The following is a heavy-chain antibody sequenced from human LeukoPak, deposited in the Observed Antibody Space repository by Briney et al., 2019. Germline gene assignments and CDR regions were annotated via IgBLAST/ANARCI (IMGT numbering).Heavy chain of an antibody. V-gene: IGHV3-9*01. CDR3: ARGRIAAAGRGFDAFDI. Sequence: PGGSLRLSCAASGFTFDDYAMHWVRQAPGKGLEWVSGISWNSGSIGYADSVKGRFTISRDNSKNTLYLQMNSLRAEDTAVYYCARGRIAAAGRGFDAFDIWGQGTMVTVSS. J-gene: IGHJ3*02. CDR2: ISWNSGSI. CDR1: GFTFDDYA. D-gene: IGHD6-13*01.